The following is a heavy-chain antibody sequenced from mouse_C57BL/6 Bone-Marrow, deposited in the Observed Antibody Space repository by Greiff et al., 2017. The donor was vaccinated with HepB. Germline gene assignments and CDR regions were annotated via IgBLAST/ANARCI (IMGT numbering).Heavy chain of an antibody. D-gene: IGHD1-1*01. CDR1: GYTFTSYW. V-gene: IGHV1-50*01. CDR2: IDPSDSYT. J-gene: IGHJ2*01. Sequence: QVQLQQPEAELVKPGASVKLSCKASGYTFTSYWMQWVKQRPGQGLEWIGEIDPSDSYTNYNGKFKGKATLTADKSSSTAYMQLSSLTSEDSAVYFCARFITTVVGDYWGQGTTLTVSS. CDR3: ARFITTVVGDY.